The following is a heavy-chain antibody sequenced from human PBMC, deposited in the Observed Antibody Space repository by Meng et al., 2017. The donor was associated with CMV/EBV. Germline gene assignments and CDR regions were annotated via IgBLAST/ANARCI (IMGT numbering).Heavy chain of an antibody. CDR1: GFTFSSYA. Sequence: GVLKISCAASGFTFSSYAMSWVRQAPGKGLEWVSAISGSGGSTYYADSVKGRFTISRDNSKNTLYLQMNSLRAEDTAVYYCAKGGYSYGPYTFDYWGQGTLVTVSS. J-gene: IGHJ4*02. D-gene: IGHD5-18*01. CDR2: ISGSGGST. V-gene: IGHV3-23*01. CDR3: AKGGYSYGPYTFDY.